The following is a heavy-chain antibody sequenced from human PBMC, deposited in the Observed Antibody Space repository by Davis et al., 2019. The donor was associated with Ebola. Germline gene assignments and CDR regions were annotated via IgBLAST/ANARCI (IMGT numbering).Heavy chain of an antibody. CDR3: ARVPTMVRDMDV. CDR1: GYTFSSYA. V-gene: IGHV3-30-3*01. J-gene: IGHJ6*03. Sequence: GESLKISCAASGYTFSSYAMHWVRQAPGKGLEWVAVISYDGSNKYYADSVKGRFTISRDNAKNSLYLQMNSLRAEDTAVYYCARVPTMVRDMDVWGKGTTVTVSS. D-gene: IGHD3-10*01. CDR2: ISYDGSNK.